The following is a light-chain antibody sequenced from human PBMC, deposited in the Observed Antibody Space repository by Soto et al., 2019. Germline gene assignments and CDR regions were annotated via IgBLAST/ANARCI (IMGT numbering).Light chain of an antibody. CDR2: QAS. CDR3: LQYQSYWT. CDR1: QSISRQ. V-gene: IGKV1-5*03. Sequence: DIQMTQSPSTLSASVGDRVSITCRASQSISRQLAWYQQKPGKAPNLLIYQASNLETGVPSRFTGSGSGTEFTLTIISLQPDALATYYCLQYQSYWTFGQGTKVEVK. J-gene: IGKJ1*01.